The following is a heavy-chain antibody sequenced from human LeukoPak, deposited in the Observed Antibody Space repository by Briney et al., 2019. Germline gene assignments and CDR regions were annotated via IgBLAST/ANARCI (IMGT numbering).Heavy chain of an antibody. CDR2: IYSSGTT. V-gene: IGHV4-38-2*02. CDR1: GYSISSGYY. CDR3: VADPINFDY. Sequence: SETLSLTCTVSGYSISSGYYWGWIRQPPGKGLEWIGSIYSSGTTIYNASIESRVTILVDTSKNQFSLHLSSVTAADTAVYYCVADPINFDYWGQGMLVTVSS. J-gene: IGHJ4*02.